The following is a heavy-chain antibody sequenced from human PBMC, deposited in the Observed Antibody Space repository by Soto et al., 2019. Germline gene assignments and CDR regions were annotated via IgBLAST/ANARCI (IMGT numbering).Heavy chain of an antibody. Sequence: PSETLSLTCTVSGGSISSSSYYWGWIRQPPGKGLEWIGNIYYSGSTYYNPSLKSRVTISVDTSKNQFSLKLSSVTAADSAVYYCAGGGSIVVSTRRLMDVWGKGTTVTVSS. CDR2: IYYSGST. CDR3: AGGGSIVVSTRRLMDV. D-gene: IGHD3-22*01. J-gene: IGHJ6*03. V-gene: IGHV4-39*07. CDR1: GGSISSSSYY.